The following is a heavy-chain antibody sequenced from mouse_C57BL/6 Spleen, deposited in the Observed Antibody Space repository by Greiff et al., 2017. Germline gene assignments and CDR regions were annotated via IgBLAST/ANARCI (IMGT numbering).Heavy chain of an antibody. CDR2: IYPSDSET. CDR1: GYTFTSYW. J-gene: IGHJ2*01. CDR3: ARGGTTVVEGGYFDY. D-gene: IGHD1-1*01. Sequence: VQLQQPGAELVRPGSSVKLSCKASGYTFTSYWMDWVKQRPGQGLEWIGNIYPSDSETHYNQKFKDKATLTVDKSSSTAYMQLSSLTSEDSAVYYCARGGTTVVEGGYFDYWGQGTTLTVSS. V-gene: IGHV1-61*01.